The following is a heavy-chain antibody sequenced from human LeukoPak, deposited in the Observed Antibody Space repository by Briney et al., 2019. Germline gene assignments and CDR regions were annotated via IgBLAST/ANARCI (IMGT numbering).Heavy chain of an antibody. CDR2: INAGNGNT. V-gene: IGHV1-3*01. CDR1: GYTFTSYA. Sequence: GASAKVSCKASGYTFTSYAMHWVRQAPGQRLEWMGWINAGNGNTKYSQKFQGRVTITRDTSASTAYMELSSLRSEDTAVYYCARVPIVVVPAAILGRPFDYWGQGTLVTVSS. D-gene: IGHD2-2*02. J-gene: IGHJ4*02. CDR3: ARVPIVVVPAAILGRPFDY.